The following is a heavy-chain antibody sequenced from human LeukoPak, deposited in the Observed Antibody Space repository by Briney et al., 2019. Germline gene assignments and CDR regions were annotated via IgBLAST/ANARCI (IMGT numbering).Heavy chain of an antibody. J-gene: IGHJ4*02. CDR1: GYTLTCYY. CDR3: ARLYSSSPPFDY. D-gene: IGHD6-6*01. Sequence: ASVKVSFKASGYTLTCYYMHWVRQAPGQGLEWMGWINPNSGGTNYAQKFQGRVTMTRDTSISTAYMELSRLRSDDTAVYYCARLYSSSPPFDYWGQGTLVTVSS. V-gene: IGHV1-2*02. CDR2: INPNSGGT.